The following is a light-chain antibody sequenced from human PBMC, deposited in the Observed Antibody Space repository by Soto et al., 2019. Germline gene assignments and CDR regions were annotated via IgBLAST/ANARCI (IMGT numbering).Light chain of an antibody. V-gene: IGKV3-15*01. J-gene: IGKJ1*01. CDR3: QQYNKLPLT. CDR1: QGVSNA. CDR2: GAS. Sequence: IEMTQSPATLSVSLGDRATLSCRASQGVSNALAWYQQTPVQAPRLLIYGASTMATGIPFRFSGSASGTEFTLTISSLQSEDFAVYYCQQYNKLPLTFGQGTKVDIK.